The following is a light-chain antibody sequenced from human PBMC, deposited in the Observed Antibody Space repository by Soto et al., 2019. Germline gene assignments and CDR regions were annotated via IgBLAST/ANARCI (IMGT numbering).Light chain of an antibody. CDR3: SSYAGSSNV. V-gene: IGLV2-8*01. CDR2: EVS. Sequence: QSVLTRPPSASGSPGQSVTISCTGTSSDVGGYNYVSWYQQHPGKAPKVIIYEVSKRPSGVPECFSGFKSGSTASLTVSGLQAEDEADYYCSSYAGSSNVFGTGTKVTVL. J-gene: IGLJ1*01. CDR1: SSDVGGYNY.